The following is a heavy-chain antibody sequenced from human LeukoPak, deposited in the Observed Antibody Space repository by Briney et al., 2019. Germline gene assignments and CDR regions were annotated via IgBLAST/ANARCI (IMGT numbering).Heavy chain of an antibody. CDR1: GFTFSSYA. CDR3: ARGRSVVGAEDI. CDR2: INHSGST. V-gene: IGHV4-34*01. Sequence: PGGSLRLSCAASGFTFSSYAMSWVRQAPGKGLEWIGEINHSGSTNYNPSLKSRVTISVDTSKNQFSLKLSSVTAADTAVYYCARGRSVVGAEDIWGQGTMVTVSS. J-gene: IGHJ3*02. D-gene: IGHD1-26*01.